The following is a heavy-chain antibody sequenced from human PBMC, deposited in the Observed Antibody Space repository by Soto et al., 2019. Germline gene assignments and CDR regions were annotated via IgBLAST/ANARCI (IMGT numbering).Heavy chain of an antibody. D-gene: IGHD1-26*01. CDR2: IYYSGST. J-gene: IGHJ6*02. CDR1: GGSISRYS. CDR3: ARGWWEREGDVMDV. V-gene: IGHV4-59*08. Sequence: SETLSLTCTGSGGSISRYSRSWFRQPPGKELQYIGYIYYSGSTNYNPSLKSRVTISDDTSTNQFSLTLSSVTAADTAVYYCARGWWEREGDVMDVWGQGTTVT.